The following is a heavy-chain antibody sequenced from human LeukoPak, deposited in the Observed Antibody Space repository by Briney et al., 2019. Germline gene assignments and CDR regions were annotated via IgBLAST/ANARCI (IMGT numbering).Heavy chain of an antibody. CDR3: ASVDTAMGFDY. CDR2: IYPGDSDT. Sequence: GESLKISCKGSGYRFTSSWIGWVRQMPGKGLEWMGIIYPGDSDTRYSPSFQGQVTISADKSISTAYLQWSSLKASDTAMYYCASVDTAMGFDYWGQGTLVTVSS. D-gene: IGHD5-18*01. V-gene: IGHV5-51*01. CDR1: GYRFTSSW. J-gene: IGHJ4*02.